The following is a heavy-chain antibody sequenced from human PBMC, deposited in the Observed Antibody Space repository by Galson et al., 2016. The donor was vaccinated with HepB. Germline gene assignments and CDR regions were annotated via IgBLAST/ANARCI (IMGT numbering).Heavy chain of an antibody. CDR2: IIPTLGSP. J-gene: IGHJ5*02. CDR1: GGTFGTFA. CDR3: ARDHYFDSGGYSGWFDP. Sequence: CKASGGTFGTFAISWVRQAPGQGLEWMGGIIPTLGSPNSAQKFQGRVTITADESTSTVYMDLNSLRSDDTAVYFCARDHYFDSGGYSGWFDPWGQGTLVTVSS. V-gene: IGHV1-69*01. D-gene: IGHD3-22*01.